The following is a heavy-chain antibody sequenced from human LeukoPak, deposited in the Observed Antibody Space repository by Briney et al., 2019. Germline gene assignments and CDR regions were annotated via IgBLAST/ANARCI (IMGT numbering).Heavy chain of an antibody. D-gene: IGHD3-22*01. Sequence: SETLSLTCAVYGASFTGYYWSWIRQSPGKGLEWLGEMNQRGSMNYNPSLKSRVTISVDRSKNQFSLKLSSVTAADTAVYYCARHGVVVIRIFDYWGQGTLVTVSS. CDR3: ARHGVVVIRIFDY. V-gene: IGHV4-34*01. J-gene: IGHJ4*02. CDR1: GASFTGYY. CDR2: MNQRGSM.